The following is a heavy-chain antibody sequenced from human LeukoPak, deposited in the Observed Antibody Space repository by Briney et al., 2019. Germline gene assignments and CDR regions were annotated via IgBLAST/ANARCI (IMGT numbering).Heavy chain of an antibody. D-gene: IGHD2-15*01. CDR3: ARSECSGNSCYSVAY. Sequence: SETLSLTCTVSGGSISTGSYYWNWIRQPAGKGLEWIGRMYTSGSTNYNPSLKSRVTISVDTSKNQFSLKLSSVTAADTAVYYCARSECSGNSCYSVAYWGQGTLVTVSS. V-gene: IGHV4-61*02. CDR1: GGSISTGSYY. CDR2: MYTSGST. J-gene: IGHJ4*02.